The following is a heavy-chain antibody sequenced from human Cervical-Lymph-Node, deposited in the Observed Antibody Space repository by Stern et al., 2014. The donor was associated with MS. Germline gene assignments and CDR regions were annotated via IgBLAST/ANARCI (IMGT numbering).Heavy chain of an antibody. CDR2: INHSGST. CDR1: GGSFSGYY. J-gene: IGHJ4*02. CDR3: ASTGYGAPFDY. Sequence: QVQLQQWGAGLLKPSETLSLTCAVYGGSFSGYYWSWIRQLPGTGLEWIGEINHSGSTNYNPSLKSRVTISVDPSKNQFSLKLSSVTAADTAVYYCASTGYGAPFDYWGQGTLVTVSS. D-gene: IGHD4-17*01. V-gene: IGHV4-34*01.